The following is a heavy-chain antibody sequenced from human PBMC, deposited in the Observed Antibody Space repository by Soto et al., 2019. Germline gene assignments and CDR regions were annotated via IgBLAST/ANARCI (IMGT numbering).Heavy chain of an antibody. J-gene: IGHJ3*01. CDR3: VRDRITTRGDAFDL. V-gene: IGHV1-69*08. D-gene: IGHD3-3*01. Sequence: QVQLVQSGAEVRKPGSSVKVSCKAPGGTFSTYIISWVRQAPGQGLEWMGRIISIPDITNYAQKFQGRVTVTADRSTSTAYMELTSLKSEDTAVYYCVRDRITTRGDAFDLWGQGTMVTVSS. CDR2: IISIPDIT. CDR1: GGTFSTYI.